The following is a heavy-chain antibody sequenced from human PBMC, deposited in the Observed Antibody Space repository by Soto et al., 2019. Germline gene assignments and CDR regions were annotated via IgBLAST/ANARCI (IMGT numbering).Heavy chain of an antibody. D-gene: IGHD6-19*01. CDR3: ARRLFGSGWTLDS. CDR1: GASITTYY. J-gene: IGHJ4*02. Sequence: SETLSLTCDVSGASITTYYWSWIRQAPGKGLEWIGNVYHTGSTDYNSSLRSRVTISVDTSKNQFSLNMNSVTAADTAVYYCARRLFGSGWTLDSWGQGALVTVSS. CDR2: VYHTGST. V-gene: IGHV4-59*13.